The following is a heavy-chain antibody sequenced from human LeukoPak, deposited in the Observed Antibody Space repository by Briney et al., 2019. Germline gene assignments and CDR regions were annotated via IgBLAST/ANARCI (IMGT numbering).Heavy chain of an antibody. D-gene: IGHD3-10*01. Sequence: GASVKVSCRASGYTFTSYGISWVRQAPGQGLEWMGWISAYNGNTNHAQKLQGRVTMTTDTSTSTAYMELRSLRSDDTAVYYCARDLLWGTMVRGVIPFDYWGQGTLVTVSS. CDR2: ISAYNGNT. V-gene: IGHV1-18*01. CDR1: GYTFTSYG. CDR3: ARDLLWGTMVRGVIPFDY. J-gene: IGHJ4*02.